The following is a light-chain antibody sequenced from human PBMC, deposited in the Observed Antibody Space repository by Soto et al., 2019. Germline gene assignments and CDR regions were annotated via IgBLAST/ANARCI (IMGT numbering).Light chain of an antibody. Sequence: QSVLTQPASVSASPGQSIAISCSGTSSDVGAYDYVSWYQHHPGKAPKLIIYEVTYRPSGVSNRFSASKSGNTASLTISGLQAEDEADYYCSSYTRSSTYVFGTGTKHTVL. CDR2: EVT. CDR1: SSDVGAYDY. CDR3: SSYTRSSTYV. V-gene: IGLV2-14*01. J-gene: IGLJ1*01.